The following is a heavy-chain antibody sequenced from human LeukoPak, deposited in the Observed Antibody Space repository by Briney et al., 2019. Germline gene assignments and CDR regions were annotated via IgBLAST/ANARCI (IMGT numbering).Heavy chain of an antibody. Sequence: SETLSLTCTVSGGSISSGDYYWSWIRQPPGKGLEWIGYIYYSGSTYYNPSLKSRVTMSVDTSKNQFSLKLSSVTAADTAVYYCAREYGDDNWFDPWGQGTLVTVSS. CDR1: GGSISSGDYY. CDR2: IYYSGST. D-gene: IGHD2-21*02. V-gene: IGHV4-30-4*01. CDR3: AREYGDDNWFDP. J-gene: IGHJ5*02.